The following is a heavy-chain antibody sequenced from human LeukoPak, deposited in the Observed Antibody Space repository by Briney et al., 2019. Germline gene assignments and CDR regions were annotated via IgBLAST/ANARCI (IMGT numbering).Heavy chain of an antibody. CDR1: GGSISSSSW. J-gene: IGHJ5*02. V-gene: IGHV4-4*02. Sequence: SETLSLTCAVSGGSISSSSWWSWVRQPPGKGLEWIGEIYHSGSTNYNPSLKSRVTISVDKSKNQFSLKLSSVTAADTAVYYCARILGYCSGGSCYPLANWFDPWGQGTLVTVSS. D-gene: IGHD2-15*01. CDR2: IYHSGST. CDR3: ARILGYCSGGSCYPLANWFDP.